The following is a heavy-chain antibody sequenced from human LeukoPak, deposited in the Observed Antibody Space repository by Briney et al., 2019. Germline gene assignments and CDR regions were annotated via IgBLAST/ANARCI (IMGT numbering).Heavy chain of an antibody. CDR3: AKGETYYYGSGSYYNGDYLDY. CDR2: ISYDGSNK. D-gene: IGHD3-10*01. V-gene: IGHV3-30*18. J-gene: IGHJ4*02. CDR1: GFTFSSYG. Sequence: PGGSLRLSCAASGFTFSSYGMHWVRQAPGKGLEWVAVISYDGSNKYYADSVKGRFTISRDNSKNTLYLQMNSLRAEDTAVYYCAKGETYYYGSGSYYNGDYLDYWGQGTLVTVSS.